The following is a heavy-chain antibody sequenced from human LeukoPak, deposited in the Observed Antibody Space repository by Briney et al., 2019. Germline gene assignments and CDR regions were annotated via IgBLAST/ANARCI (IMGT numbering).Heavy chain of an antibody. CDR3: ARDLGLLWFGELLG. CDR1: GFTFSSYA. J-gene: IGHJ4*02. V-gene: IGHV3-30*04. Sequence: GGSLRLSCAASGFTFSSYAMHWVRQAPGKGLEWVAAISYDGSNKYYADSVKGRFIISRDNSKNTLYLQMNSLRAEDTAVYYCARDLGLLWFGELLGWGQGTLVTVSS. CDR2: ISYDGSNK. D-gene: IGHD3-10*01.